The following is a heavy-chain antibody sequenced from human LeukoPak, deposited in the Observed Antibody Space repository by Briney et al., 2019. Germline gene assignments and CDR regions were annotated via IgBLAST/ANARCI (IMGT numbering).Heavy chain of an antibody. J-gene: IGHJ6*02. V-gene: IGHV1-3*01. CDR2: INAGNGNT. D-gene: IGHD3-10*01. CDR1: GYTFTSYA. Sequence: GASVKVSCKASGYTFTSYAMHWVRQAPGQRLEWMGWINAGNGNTKYSQKFQGRVTITRDTSASTAYMELSSLRSEDTAVYYCARSDEISGGWRPYYYYGMDVWGQGTTATVSS. CDR3: ARSDEISGGWRPYYYYGMDV.